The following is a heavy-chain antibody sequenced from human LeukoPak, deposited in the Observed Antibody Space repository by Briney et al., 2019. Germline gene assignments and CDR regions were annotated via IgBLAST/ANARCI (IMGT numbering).Heavy chain of an antibody. CDR3: AREPYDFWSGQGYYMDV. D-gene: IGHD3-3*01. CDR2: IYSGGST. Sequence: PGGSLRLSCAASGFTVSSNYMSWVRQAPGKGLEWASVIYSGGSTYYADSVKGRFTISRDNSKNTLYLQMNSLRAEDTAVYYCAREPYDFWSGQGYYMDVWGKGTTVTVSS. V-gene: IGHV3-53*01. J-gene: IGHJ6*03. CDR1: GFTVSSNY.